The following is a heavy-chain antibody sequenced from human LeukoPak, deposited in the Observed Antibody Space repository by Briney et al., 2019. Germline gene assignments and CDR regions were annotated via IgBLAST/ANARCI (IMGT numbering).Heavy chain of an antibody. V-gene: IGHV3-13*01. CDR3: VRGALPGDNWYFDL. Sequence: GGSLRLSCATSGFPFSAYDMHWVRQAPGKGLEWVSAFGSAGDTYYPGAVKGRFIISRDYAKNSLYLQMNSLRAGDTAVYFRVRGALPGDNWYFDLWGRGTLVTVSS. J-gene: IGHJ2*01. CDR2: FGSAGDT. CDR1: GFPFSAYD.